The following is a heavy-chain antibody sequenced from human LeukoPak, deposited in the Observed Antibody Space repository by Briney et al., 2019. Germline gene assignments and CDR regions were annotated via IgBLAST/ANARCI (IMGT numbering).Heavy chain of an antibody. CDR1: GDSIRSYY. Sequence: PSETLSLTCSVSGDSIRSYYWSWIRQPPGKGLEWIAFIYYSGNTNYNPSLKSRVTISIDTPKSQFSLKLTSVTAADTAVYYCARDHGGSHHLGAAFDIWGQGTMVTVSS. V-gene: IGHV4-59*01. CDR3: ARDHGGSHHLGAAFDI. D-gene: IGHD1-26*01. CDR2: IYYSGNT. J-gene: IGHJ3*02.